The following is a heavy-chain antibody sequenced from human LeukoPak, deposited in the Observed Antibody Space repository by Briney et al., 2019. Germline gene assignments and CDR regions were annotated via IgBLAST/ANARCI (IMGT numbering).Heavy chain of an antibody. J-gene: IGHJ4*02. D-gene: IGHD3-3*01. Sequence: PGGSLRLSCAASGFTFDDYAMHWVRQAPGKGLEWVSGISWNSGSIGYADSVKGRFTISRDNAKSSLYLQMNSLRAEDTALYYCAKDIRDYDFWSGLDYWGQGTLVTVSS. CDR3: AKDIRDYDFWSGLDY. CDR2: ISWNSGSI. CDR1: GFTFDDYA. V-gene: IGHV3-9*01.